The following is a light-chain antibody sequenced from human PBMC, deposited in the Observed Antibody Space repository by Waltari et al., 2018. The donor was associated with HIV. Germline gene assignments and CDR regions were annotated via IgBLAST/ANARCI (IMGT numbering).Light chain of an antibody. J-gene: IGKJ4*01. CDR1: QSVSSN. V-gene: IGKV3-15*01. CDR3: QQRSNWPPLT. CDR2: GAS. Sequence: EIVMTQSPATLSVSPGERATLSCRASQSVSSNLAWYQQKLGQAPRLLIYGASTRATGVPARFSGSGSGTEFTLTISSLQSEDFAVYYCQQRSNWPPLTFGGGTKVEIK.